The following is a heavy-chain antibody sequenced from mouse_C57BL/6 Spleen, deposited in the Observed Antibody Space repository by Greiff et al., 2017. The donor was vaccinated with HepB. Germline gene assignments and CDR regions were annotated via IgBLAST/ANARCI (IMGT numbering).Heavy chain of an antibody. V-gene: IGHV1-52*01. CDR1: GYTFTSYW. Sequence: QVQLQQPGAELVRPGSSVKLSCKASGYTFTSYWMHWVKQRPIQGLEWIGNIDPSDSETHYNQKFKDKATLTVDKSSSTAYMQISSLTSEDSAVYYCARGFYYDYDPLYAMDYWGQGTSVTVSS. CDR2: IDPSDSET. D-gene: IGHD2-4*01. CDR3: ARGFYYDYDPLYAMDY. J-gene: IGHJ4*01.